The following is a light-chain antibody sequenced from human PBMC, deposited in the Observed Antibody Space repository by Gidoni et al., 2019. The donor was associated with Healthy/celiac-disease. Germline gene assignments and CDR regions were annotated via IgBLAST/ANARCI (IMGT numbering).Light chain of an antibody. Sequence: DIQMTQSPSSLSGSVGDRVTITCRASQSISSYLNWYQQKPGKAPKLLIYAASSLQSGVPSRFSGSGSGTDFTLTISSLQPEDFATYYCQHTYSTPFTFGQGTKLEIK. CDR3: QHTYSTPFT. CDR1: QSISSY. V-gene: IGKV1-39*01. J-gene: IGKJ2*01. CDR2: AAS.